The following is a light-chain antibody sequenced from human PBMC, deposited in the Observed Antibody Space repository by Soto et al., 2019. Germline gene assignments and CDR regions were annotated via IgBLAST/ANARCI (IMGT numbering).Light chain of an antibody. CDR1: SSDVGKYNF. CDR2: EVT. J-gene: IGLJ2*01. CDR3: CLYGGSSNYVV. V-gene: IGLV2-23*02. Sequence: QSALTQPASVSGSPGQSITISCTGTSSDVGKYNFVSWYRQHPGKAPKLIIFEVTKRPSGVSNRFSGSKSGNMASLTISGLQAEDEADYYCCLYGGSSNYVVFGGGTKLTVL.